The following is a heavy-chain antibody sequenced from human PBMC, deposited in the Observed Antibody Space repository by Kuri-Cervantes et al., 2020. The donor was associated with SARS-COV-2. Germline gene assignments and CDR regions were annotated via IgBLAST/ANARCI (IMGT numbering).Heavy chain of an antibody. V-gene: IGHV3-11*06. CDR2: ISSSSSYT. CDR3: AREAVAGSNWFDP. CDR1: GFTFSDYY. Sequence: GESLKISCAASGFTFSDYYMSWIRQAPGKGLEWVSYISSSSSYTNYADSVKGRFTISRENAKNSLYLQMNSLRAGDTAVYYCAREAVAGSNWFDPWGQGTLVTVSS. D-gene: IGHD6-19*01. J-gene: IGHJ5*02.